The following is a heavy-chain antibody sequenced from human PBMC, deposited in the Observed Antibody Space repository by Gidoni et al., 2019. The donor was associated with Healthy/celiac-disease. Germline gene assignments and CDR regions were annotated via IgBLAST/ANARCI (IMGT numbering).Heavy chain of an antibody. J-gene: IGHJ4*02. CDR1: GYSFTSYW. V-gene: IGHV5-10-1*03. Sequence: EVQLVQSGAEVKKPGESLRISCKGSGYSFTSYWISWVRQMPGKGPEWMGRIDPRGSYTNYSPSFQGHVTISAGKSISTAYLQWSSLKASDTAMYYCARTRASIAARQEFDYWGQGTLVTVSS. CDR2: IDPRGSYT. CDR3: ARTRASIAARQEFDY. D-gene: IGHD6-6*01.